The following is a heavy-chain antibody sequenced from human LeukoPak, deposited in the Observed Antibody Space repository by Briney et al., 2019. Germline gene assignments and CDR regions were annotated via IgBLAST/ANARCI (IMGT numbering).Heavy chain of an antibody. Sequence: GGSLRLSCATSGFIFSRDWMTWVRQAPGKGPEWVANIKGDGSKKNLVDSVKGRFTISRDNAKNSLYLEMSSLRAEDTAVYYCARDSNPGDSSGYYDAFDIWGQGTMVTVSS. D-gene: IGHD3-22*01. J-gene: IGHJ3*02. V-gene: IGHV3-7*03. CDR1: GFIFSRDW. CDR3: ARDSNPGDSSGYYDAFDI. CDR2: IKGDGSKK.